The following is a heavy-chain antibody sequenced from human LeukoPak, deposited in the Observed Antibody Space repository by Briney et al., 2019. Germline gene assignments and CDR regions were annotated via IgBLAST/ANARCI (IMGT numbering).Heavy chain of an antibody. CDR2: VKSKTDGWTT. CDR1: GFTFSNAW. V-gene: IGHV3-15*01. J-gene: IGHJ4*02. D-gene: IGHD4-17*01. CDR3: AGTSPPVTTRGNSDY. Sequence: SGGSLRLSCAASGFTFSNAWMSWVRQAPGKGLEWVVRVKSKTDGWTTDYAAPVKGRFTISRDDSKTTLYLKMNSLKTKDTAVYSCAGTSPPVTTRGNSDYWGQGNLVTVSS.